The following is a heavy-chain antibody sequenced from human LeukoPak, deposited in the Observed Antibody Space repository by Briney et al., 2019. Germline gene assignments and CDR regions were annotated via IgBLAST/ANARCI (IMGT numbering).Heavy chain of an antibody. J-gene: IGHJ4*02. D-gene: IGHD1-1*01. CDR1: GFPFSDYS. V-gene: IGHV3-48*04. CDR3: ARDHNYAFDN. CDR2: IGISSGNT. Sequence: GGSLRLSCTASGFPFSDYSMNWVRQAPGKGLEWISYIGISSGNTKYADSVKGRFTISADNARNSLYLQMNSLRVEDTAVYYCARDHNYAFDNWGQGALVSVSS.